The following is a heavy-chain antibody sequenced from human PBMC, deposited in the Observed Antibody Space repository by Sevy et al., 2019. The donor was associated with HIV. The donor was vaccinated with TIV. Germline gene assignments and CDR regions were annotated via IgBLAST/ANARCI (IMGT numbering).Heavy chain of an antibody. J-gene: IGHJ4*02. CDR3: ATSRSGYFDSSGYYIY. CDR2: IYPDDSDT. D-gene: IGHD3-22*01. V-gene: IGHV5-51*01. CDR1: GYSFTSHW. Sequence: GESLKISCKGSGYSFTSHWIGWVRHMPGKVLEWMGIIYPDDSDTRYSPSFQGQVTFSADKSISTAYLQWSSLKASDTAMYYCATSRSGYFDSSGYYIYWGQGTLVTVSS.